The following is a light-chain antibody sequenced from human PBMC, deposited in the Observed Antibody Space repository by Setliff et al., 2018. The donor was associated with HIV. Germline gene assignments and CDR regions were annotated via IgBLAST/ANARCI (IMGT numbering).Light chain of an antibody. CDR1: SSNIGKNY. J-gene: IGLJ3*02. V-gene: IGLV1-51*02. CDR3: GTWDSSLGAGKWV. Sequence: SVLTQPPSVSAAPGQKVTISCSGSSSNIGKNYVSWYQQLPGTAPKLLIYENNKRPSGIPDRFSGSKSGTSATLGITGLQTGDEADYYCGTWDSSLGAGKWVFGGGTQLTVL. CDR2: ENN.